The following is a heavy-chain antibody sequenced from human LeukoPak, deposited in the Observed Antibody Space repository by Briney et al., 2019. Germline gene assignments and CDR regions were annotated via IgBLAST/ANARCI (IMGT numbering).Heavy chain of an antibody. Sequence: PGGSLRLSCAASGFTFSSYWMSWVRQAPGKGLEWVANIKQDGSEKYYVDSVKGRFTISRDNAKNSLYLQMNSLRAEDTAVYYCARDDDFWSGYPFLFDYWGQGTLVTVSS. CDR1: GFTFSSYW. D-gene: IGHD3-3*01. CDR3: ARDDDFWSGYPFLFDY. V-gene: IGHV3-7*01. CDR2: IKQDGSEK. J-gene: IGHJ4*02.